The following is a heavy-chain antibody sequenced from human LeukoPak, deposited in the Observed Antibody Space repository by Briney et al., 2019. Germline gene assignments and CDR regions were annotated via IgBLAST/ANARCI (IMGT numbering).Heavy chain of an antibody. Sequence: ASVKVSCKASGGTFSSYAISWVRQAPGQGLEWMGGIIPIFGTANYAQKFQGRVTITTDESTSTAYMELSSLRSEDTAVYYCARDPLFPEGWFDPWGQGTLVTASS. D-gene: IGHD2/OR15-2a*01. V-gene: IGHV1-69*05. CDR2: IIPIFGTA. CDR3: ARDPLFPEGWFDP. CDR1: GGTFSSYA. J-gene: IGHJ5*02.